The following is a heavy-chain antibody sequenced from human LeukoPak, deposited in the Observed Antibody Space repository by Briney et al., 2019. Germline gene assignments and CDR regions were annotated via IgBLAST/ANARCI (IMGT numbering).Heavy chain of an antibody. V-gene: IGHV3-23*01. J-gene: IGHJ3*02. CDR3: ANRGSPGAFDI. CDR2: ISGSNGIT. CDR1: GCTFSSYA. D-gene: IGHD1-26*01. Sequence: GGSLRLSCAASGCTFSSYAMSWVRQPPGKGLEWLSIISGSNGITYYADSVKGRFTIFRDNSKNTLYLQMNSLRAEDTAVYYCANRGSPGAFDIWGQGTMVTVSS.